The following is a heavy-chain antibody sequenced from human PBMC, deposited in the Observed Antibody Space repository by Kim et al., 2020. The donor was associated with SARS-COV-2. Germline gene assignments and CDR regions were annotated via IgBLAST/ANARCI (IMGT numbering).Heavy chain of an antibody. CDR3: ARDILTGYHYRGLNGMDV. D-gene: IGHD3-9*01. V-gene: IGHV1-18*04. CDR2: ISAYNGNT. Sequence: ASVKVSCKASGYTFTSYGISWVRQAPGQGLEWMGWISAYNGNTNYAQKLQGRVTMTTDTSTSTAYMELRSLRSDDPAVYYCARDILTGYHYRGLNGMDVWGQGTTVTVSS. CDR1: GYTFTSYG. J-gene: IGHJ6*02.